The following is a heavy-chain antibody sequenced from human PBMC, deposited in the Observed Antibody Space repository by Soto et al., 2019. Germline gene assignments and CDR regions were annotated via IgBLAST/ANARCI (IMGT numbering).Heavy chain of an antibody. CDR2: IYYSGST. V-gene: IGHV4-59*01. CDR1: GGSISSYY. D-gene: IGHD1-1*01. CDR3: ARAVHVDYYMDV. Sequence: TSETLSLTCTVSGGSISSYYWSWIRQPPGKGLEWIGYIYYSGSTNYNPSLKSRVTISVDTSKNQFSLKLSSVTAADTAVYYCARAVHVDYYMDVWGKGTTVTVSS. J-gene: IGHJ6*03.